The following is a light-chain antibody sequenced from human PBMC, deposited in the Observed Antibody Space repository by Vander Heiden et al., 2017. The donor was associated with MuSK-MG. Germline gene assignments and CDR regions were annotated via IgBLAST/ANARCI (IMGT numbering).Light chain of an antibody. V-gene: IGKV4-1*01. CDR3: QQYFSTPWT. J-gene: IGKJ1*01. CDR1: QSVLKRSNNKNY. Sequence: DIVMTQSPDSLPVSLGERATIHCKSSQSVLKRSNNKNYLAWYQEKAGQPPKLLIYSAAMRESGVPDRFSGSGSGTDFTLTISSLQAEDVAVYSCQQYFSTPWTFGQGTKVEIK. CDR2: SAA.